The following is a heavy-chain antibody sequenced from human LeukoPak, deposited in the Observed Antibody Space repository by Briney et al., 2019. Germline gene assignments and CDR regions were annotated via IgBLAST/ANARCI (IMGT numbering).Heavy chain of an antibody. Sequence: GRSLRLSCAGSGFTFSTYGMHWDRQAPGKGLESVAVISYDGSTKYYADSVKGRFTISRDNSKNTLYLQMNTLRAEDTAVCYCAKDHPVAPYDYWGQGTLVTVSS. V-gene: IGHV3-30*18. CDR1: GFTFSTYG. D-gene: IGHD6-19*01. J-gene: IGHJ4*02. CDR2: ISYDGSTK. CDR3: AKDHPVAPYDY.